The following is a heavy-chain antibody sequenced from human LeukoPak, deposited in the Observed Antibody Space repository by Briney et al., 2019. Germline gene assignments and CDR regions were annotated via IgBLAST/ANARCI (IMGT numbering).Heavy chain of an antibody. Sequence: GGSLRLSCAASGFTFSSYSMNWVRQAPGKGLEWVSSIRSSSSYIYYADSVKGRFTISRDNAKNSLYLQMNSLRAEDTAVYYCAAKMATILSLPDYWGQGTLVTVSS. V-gene: IGHV3-21*01. J-gene: IGHJ4*02. CDR2: IRSSSSYI. CDR1: GFTFSSYS. CDR3: AAKMATILSLPDY. D-gene: IGHD5-24*01.